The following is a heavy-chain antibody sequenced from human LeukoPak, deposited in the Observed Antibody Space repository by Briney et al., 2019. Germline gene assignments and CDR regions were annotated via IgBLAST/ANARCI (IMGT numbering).Heavy chain of an antibody. J-gene: IGHJ4*02. CDR1: GFTFSSYS. D-gene: IGHD3-22*01. V-gene: IGHV3-30*03. CDR3: ARDFYYDSSGYYYGPDY. Sequence: GGSLRLSCAASGFTFSSYSMNWVRQAPGKGLEWVAVISYDGSNKYYADSVKGRFTISRDNSKNTLYLQMNSLRAEDTAVYYCARDFYYDSSGYYYGPDYWGQGTLVTVSS. CDR2: ISYDGSNK.